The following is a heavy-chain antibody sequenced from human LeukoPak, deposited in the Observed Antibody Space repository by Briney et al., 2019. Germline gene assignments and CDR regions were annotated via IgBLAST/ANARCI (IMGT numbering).Heavy chain of an antibody. CDR1: GFSFSSYW. CDR3: AKNIGGLDY. Sequence: GGSLRLSCAASGFSFSSYWMHWVRQAPGKGLVWVSRINSDGSTTIYADSVKGRFTISRDNAKNTLYLQMNSLRGEDTAVYYCAKNIGGLDYWGQGTLVTVSS. CDR2: INSDGSTT. J-gene: IGHJ4*02. V-gene: IGHV3-74*01. D-gene: IGHD3-10*01.